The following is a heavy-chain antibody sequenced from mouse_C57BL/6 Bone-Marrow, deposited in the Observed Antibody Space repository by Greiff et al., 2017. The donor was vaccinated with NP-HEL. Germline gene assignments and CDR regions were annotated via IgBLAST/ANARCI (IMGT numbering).Heavy chain of an antibody. CDR1: GFTFSSYG. CDR3: ARRGWFAY. V-gene: IGHV5-6*02. Sequence: EVKVVESGGDLVKPGGSLKLSCAASGFTFSSYGMSWVRQTPDKRLEWVATISSGGSYTYYPDSVKGRFTISRDNAKNTLYLQMSSLKSEDTAMYYCARRGWFAYWGQGTLVTVSA. CDR2: ISSGGSYT. J-gene: IGHJ3*01.